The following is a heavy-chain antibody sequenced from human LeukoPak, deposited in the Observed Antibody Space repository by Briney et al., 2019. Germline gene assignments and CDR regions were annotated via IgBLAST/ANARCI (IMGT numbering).Heavy chain of an antibody. CDR3: ARGSSYGFSMGY. CDR2: ISTYNGDT. D-gene: IGHD5-18*01. Sequence: ASVKVSCKASGYTFTSYYMHWVRQAPGQGLEWMGWISTYNGDTNYAQKLQGRVTMSTDTSTSTAYMELRSLRSDDTAVYYCARGSSYGFSMGYWGQGTLVIVSS. CDR1: GYTFTSYY. V-gene: IGHV1-18*04. J-gene: IGHJ4*02.